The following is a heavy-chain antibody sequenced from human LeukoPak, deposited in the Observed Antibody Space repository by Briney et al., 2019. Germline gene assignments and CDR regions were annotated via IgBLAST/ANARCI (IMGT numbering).Heavy chain of an antibody. D-gene: IGHD6-19*01. CDR1: GYTFTSYY. CDR2: INPSGGST. V-gene: IGHV1-46*01. Sequence: ASVNVSCKASGYTFTSYYMHWVRQAPGQGLEWMGIINPSGGSTSYAQKFQGRVTMTRDTSTSTVYMELSSLRSEDTAVYYCAREAVAAYGLDYWGQGTLVTVSS. CDR3: AREAVAAYGLDY. J-gene: IGHJ4*02.